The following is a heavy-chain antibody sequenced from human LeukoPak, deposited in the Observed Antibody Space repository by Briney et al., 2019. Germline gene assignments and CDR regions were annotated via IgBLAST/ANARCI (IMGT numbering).Heavy chain of an antibody. Sequence: ASVKVSCKVSGYTFTSYYMHWVRQAPGQGLEWMGIINPSGGSTSYAQKFQGRVTMTRDTSTSTVYMELSSLRSEDTAVYCCARDGNVVVPAVTNWFDPWGQGTLVTVSS. D-gene: IGHD2-2*01. V-gene: IGHV1-46*01. CDR1: GYTFTSYY. J-gene: IGHJ5*02. CDR3: ARDGNVVVPAVTNWFDP. CDR2: INPSGGST.